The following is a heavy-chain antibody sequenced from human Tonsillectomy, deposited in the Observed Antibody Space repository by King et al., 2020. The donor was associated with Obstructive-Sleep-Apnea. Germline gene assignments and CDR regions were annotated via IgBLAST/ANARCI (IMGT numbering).Heavy chain of an antibody. D-gene: IGHD3-9*01. CDR3: ARDLTGMDV. V-gene: IGHV1-69*01. CDR2: IIPMSGTA. Sequence: VQLVESGAEVKKPGSSVTVSSKASGGTVTTDTISWVRQAPGQGLEWMGGIIPMSGTAHYAQKCQGRVTITADASTNTVFMELNSLRSEDTAVYYCARDLTGMDVWGQGTSVAVSS. J-gene: IGHJ6*02. CDR1: GGTVTTDT.